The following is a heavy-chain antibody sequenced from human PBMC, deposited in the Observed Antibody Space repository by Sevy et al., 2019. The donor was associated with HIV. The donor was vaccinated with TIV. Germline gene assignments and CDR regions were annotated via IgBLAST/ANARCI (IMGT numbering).Heavy chain of an antibody. CDR1: GFTFSSYG. V-gene: IGHV3-30*18. D-gene: IGHD6-13*01. CDR2: ISYDGSNK. Sequence: EGSLRLSCAASGFTFSSYGMHWVRQAPGKGLEWVAVISYDGSNKYYADSVKGRFTISRDNSKNTLYLQMNSLRAEDTAVYYCAKGLRLAAAEYYFDYWGQGTLVTVSS. J-gene: IGHJ4*02. CDR3: AKGLRLAAAEYYFDY.